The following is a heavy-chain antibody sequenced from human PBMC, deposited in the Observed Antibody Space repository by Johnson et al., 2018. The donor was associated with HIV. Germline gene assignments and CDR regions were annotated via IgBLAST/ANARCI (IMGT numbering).Heavy chain of an antibody. J-gene: IGHJ3*02. CDR1: GFTFSSYA. CDR2: ISYDGSNE. Sequence: QVQLVESGGGLVKPGGSLRLSCAASGFTFSSYALHWVRQAPGKGLDWVAIISYDGSNEYYADSVKGRFTISRDNSKNTLYLQMSSLRAEDTAVYYCARDEAAVRMVANDAFDIWGQGTMVTVSS. D-gene: IGHD6-13*01. CDR3: ARDEAAVRMVANDAFDI. V-gene: IGHV3-30-3*01.